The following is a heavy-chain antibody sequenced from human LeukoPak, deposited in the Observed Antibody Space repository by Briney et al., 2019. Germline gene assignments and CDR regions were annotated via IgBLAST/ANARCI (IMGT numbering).Heavy chain of an antibody. CDR1: GFTFSTYW. V-gene: IGHV3-7*01. Sequence: PGGSLRLSCAVSGFTFSTYWMSWVRQAPGKGLEWVANIKEDGSETYYVDSLKGRFTISIDNVKNSLYLQINSLRADNSAVYYCARDSFETDIDSWGQGTLVTVSS. D-gene: IGHD1-14*01. J-gene: IGHJ4*02. CDR2: IKEDGSET. CDR3: ARDSFETDIDS.